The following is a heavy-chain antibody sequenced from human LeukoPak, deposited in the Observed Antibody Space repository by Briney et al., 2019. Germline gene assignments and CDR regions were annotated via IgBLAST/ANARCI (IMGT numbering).Heavy chain of an antibody. J-gene: IGHJ4*02. D-gene: IGHD1-14*01. Sequence: GGSLRLSCAASGFTFSSTWMTWVRQVPGKGLEWVANIKQDGSEKYYVDSVKGRFTISRDNAKNSLYLQMSSLRAEDTAVYYCARCYNPDYWGQGTLVTVSS. CDR3: ARCYNPDY. V-gene: IGHV3-7*01. CDR1: GFTFSSTW. CDR2: IKQDGSEK.